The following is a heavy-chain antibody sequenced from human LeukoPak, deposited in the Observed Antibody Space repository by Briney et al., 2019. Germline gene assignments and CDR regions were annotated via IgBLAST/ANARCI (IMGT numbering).Heavy chain of an antibody. D-gene: IGHD5-24*01. CDR3: ARLRFIGYNYVDWFDP. CDR2: INHSGST. V-gene: IGHV4-34*01. J-gene: IGHJ5*02. CDR1: GGSFSGYY. Sequence: SETLSLTCAVYGGSFSGYYWSWIRQPTGKGLEWIGEINHSGSTNYNPSLKSRVTISVDTSKNQFSLKLSSVTAADTAVYYCARLRFIGYNYVDWFDPWGQGTLVTVSS.